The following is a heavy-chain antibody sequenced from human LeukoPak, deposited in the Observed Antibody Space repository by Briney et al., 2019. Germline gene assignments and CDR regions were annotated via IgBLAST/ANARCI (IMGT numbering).Heavy chain of an antibody. D-gene: IGHD3-22*01. Sequence: SETPSLTCTVSGGSVSSGSYYWSWIRQPPGKGLEWIGYIYYSGSTNYNPSLKSRVTISVDTSKNQFSLKLSSVTAADTAVYYCAREMDDSSGYYYVAWFDPWGQGTLVTVSS. J-gene: IGHJ5*02. CDR3: AREMDDSSGYYYVAWFDP. CDR1: GGSVSSGSYY. CDR2: IYYSGST. V-gene: IGHV4-61*01.